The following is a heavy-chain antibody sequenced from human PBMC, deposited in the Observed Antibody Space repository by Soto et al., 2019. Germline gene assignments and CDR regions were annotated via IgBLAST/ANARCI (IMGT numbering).Heavy chain of an antibody. D-gene: IGHD3-22*01. J-gene: IGHJ3*02. CDR1: GFTFSSYA. CDR2: ISGSGGST. Sequence: GESLKISCAASGFTFSSYAMSWVRQAPGKGLEWVSAISGSGGSTYYADSVKGRFTISRDNSKNTLYLQMNSLRAEDTAVYYCAKSITMIVWDDALDIWGQGTMVTVSS. V-gene: IGHV3-23*01. CDR3: AKSITMIVWDDALDI.